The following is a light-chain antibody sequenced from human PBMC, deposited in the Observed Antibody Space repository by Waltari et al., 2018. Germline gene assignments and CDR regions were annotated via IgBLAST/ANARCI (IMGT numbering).Light chain of an antibody. CDR2: AAS. Sequence: DIQLTQSPSFLSASVGDRVTITCRASQGISSYLAWYQQKPGKAPKLLTYAASTLQSGVPSRFSGSGSGTEFTLTISSLQPEDFATYYCQQLNSYLSFTFGPGTKVDIK. CDR3: QQLNSYLSFT. CDR1: QGISSY. J-gene: IGKJ3*01. V-gene: IGKV1-9*01.